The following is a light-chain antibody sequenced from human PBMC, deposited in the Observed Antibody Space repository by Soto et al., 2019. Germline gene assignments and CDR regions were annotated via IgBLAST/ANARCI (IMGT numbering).Light chain of an antibody. CDR3: KQYRTYST. CDR1: RSINLN. Sequence: ILMTQSPATLSLSPGARATLSFRASRSINLNLAWYQQQAGQAPRLLIYAASTGANAVPNRCGGRGSGADFTLTITRLPYDDFANYCYKQYRTYSTFGQGTRLEIK. CDR2: AAS. V-gene: IGKV3-15*01. J-gene: IGKJ5*01.